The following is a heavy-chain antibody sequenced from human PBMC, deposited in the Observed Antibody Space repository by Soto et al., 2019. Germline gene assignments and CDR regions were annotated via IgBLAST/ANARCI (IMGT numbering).Heavy chain of an antibody. Sequence: SETLSLTCAVYGGSFSGYYWSWIRQPPGKGLEWIGEINHSGSTKYNPSLKSRVTISVDTSKNQFSLKLSSVTAADTAVYYCARRIQLWFRAYYYYGMDVWGQGTTVTVSS. V-gene: IGHV4-34*01. CDR3: ARRIQLWFRAYYYYGMDV. CDR2: INHSGST. CDR1: GGSFSGYY. J-gene: IGHJ6*02. D-gene: IGHD5-18*01.